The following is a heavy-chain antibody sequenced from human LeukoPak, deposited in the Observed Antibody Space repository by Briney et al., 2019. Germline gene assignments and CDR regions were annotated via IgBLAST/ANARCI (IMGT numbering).Heavy chain of an antibody. CDR1: GFTFSSHA. V-gene: IGHV3-30-3*01. J-gene: IGHJ4*02. CDR3: ARWDTAIIDY. Sequence: GRSLRLSCAASGFTFSSHAMHWVRQAPGKGLEWVAVISYDGSNKYYADSVKGRFTISRDNSKNTLYLQMNSLRAEDTAVYYCARWDTAIIDYWGQGTLVTVSS. CDR2: ISYDGSNK. D-gene: IGHD5-18*01.